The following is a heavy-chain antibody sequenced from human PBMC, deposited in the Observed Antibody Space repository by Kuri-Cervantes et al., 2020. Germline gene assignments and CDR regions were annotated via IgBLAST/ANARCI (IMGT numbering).Heavy chain of an antibody. V-gene: IGHV3-21*01. CDR2: ISSSSSYI. Sequence: GGSLRLSCAASGFTFSSYDMHWVRQATGKGLEWASSISSSSSYIYYADSVQGRFTISRDNAKNSLYLQMNSLRAEDTAVYYCAKELHVAVAGIDYWGQGTLVTVSS. J-gene: IGHJ4*02. D-gene: IGHD6-19*01. CDR3: AKELHVAVAGIDY. CDR1: GFTFSSYD.